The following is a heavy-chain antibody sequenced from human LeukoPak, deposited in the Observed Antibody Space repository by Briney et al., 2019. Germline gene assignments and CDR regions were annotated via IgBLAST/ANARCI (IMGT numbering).Heavy chain of an antibody. D-gene: IGHD3-22*01. J-gene: IGHJ4*02. V-gene: IGHV1-69*01. CDR1: GGTFSSYA. CDR2: IIPIFGTA. CDR3: ARSPDSSGYYPYYFDY. Sequence: SVKDSCKASGGTFSSYAISWVRQAPGQGLEWMGGIIPIFGTANYAQKFQGRVTITADESTSTAYMELSSLRSEDTAVYYCARSPDSSGYYPYYFDYWGQGTLVTVSS.